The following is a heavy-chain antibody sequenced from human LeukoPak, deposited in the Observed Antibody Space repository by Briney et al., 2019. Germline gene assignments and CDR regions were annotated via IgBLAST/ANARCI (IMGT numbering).Heavy chain of an antibody. CDR3: ARNPLGVVPAALDY. D-gene: IGHD2-2*01. V-gene: IGHV1-46*01. J-gene: IGHJ4*02. CDR1: GYTFTSYY. Sequence: ASVKVSCKASGYTFTSYYMHWVRQAPGQGLEWMGIINPSGGSTSYAQKLQGRVTMTTDTSTSTAYMELRSLRSDDTAVYYCARNPLGVVPAALDYWGQGTLVTVSS. CDR2: INPSGGST.